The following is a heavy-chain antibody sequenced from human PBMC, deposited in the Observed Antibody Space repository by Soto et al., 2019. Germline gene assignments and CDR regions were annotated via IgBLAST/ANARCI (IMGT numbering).Heavy chain of an antibody. J-gene: IGHJ3*02. CDR3: ASTGITIFRVVMGHDAFDI. V-gene: IGHV4-34*01. CDR1: GGSFSGYY. D-gene: IGHD3-3*01. CDR2: INHSGST. Sequence: SETLSLTCAVYGGSFSGYYWSWIRQPPGKGLEWIGEINHSGSTNYNPSLKSRVTISVDTSKNQFSLKLSSVTAADTAVYYCASTGITIFRVVMGHDAFDIWGQGTMVTVSS.